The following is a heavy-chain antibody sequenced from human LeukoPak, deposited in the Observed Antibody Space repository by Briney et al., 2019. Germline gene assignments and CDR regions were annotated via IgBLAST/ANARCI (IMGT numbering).Heavy chain of an antibody. CDR2: IYYSGST. D-gene: IGHD6-19*01. V-gene: IGHV4-59*08. CDR3: ARHVVIAVNWFDP. J-gene: IGHJ5*02. CDR1: GGSISSYY. Sequence: SETLSLTCTVSGGSISSYYWSWIRQPPGKGLEWIGYIYYSGSTNYNPSLKSRVTISLDTSKNQFSLKLSSVTAADTAVYYCARHVVIAVNWFDPWGQGTLVTVSS.